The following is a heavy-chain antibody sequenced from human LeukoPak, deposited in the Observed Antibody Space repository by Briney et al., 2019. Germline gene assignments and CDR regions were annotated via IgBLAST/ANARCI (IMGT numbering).Heavy chain of an antibody. CDR3: AKDRPSVLWFGELLTYFDY. CDR1: GFTFSSYA. V-gene: IGHV3-23*01. J-gene: IGHJ4*02. Sequence: QPGGSLRLSCAASGFTFSSYAMSWVRQAPGKGLEWVSAISGSGGSTYYADSVKGRFTISRDNSKNTLYLQMNSLRAEDTAVYYCAKDRPSVLWFGELLTYFDYWGQGTLVTVSS. D-gene: IGHD3-10*01. CDR2: ISGSGGST.